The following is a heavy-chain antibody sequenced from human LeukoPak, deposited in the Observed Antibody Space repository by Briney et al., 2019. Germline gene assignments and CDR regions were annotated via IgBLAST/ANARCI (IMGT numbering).Heavy chain of an antibody. V-gene: IGHV1-2*06. Sequence: ASVKVSCKASGYTFTGYYMHWVRQAPGQGLEWMGRINPNSGGTNYAQNFQGRVTMTRDTSISTAYMELSRLRSDDTAVYYCVSPKDDSYSGLDYWGQGTLVTVSS. J-gene: IGHJ4*02. CDR1: GYTFTGYY. CDR2: INPNSGGT. D-gene: IGHD3-10*01. CDR3: VSPKDDSYSGLDY.